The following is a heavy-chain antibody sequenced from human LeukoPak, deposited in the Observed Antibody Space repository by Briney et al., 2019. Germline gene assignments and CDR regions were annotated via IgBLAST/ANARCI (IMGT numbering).Heavy chain of an antibody. V-gene: IGHV3-30*03. J-gene: IGHJ4*02. CDR2: ISYDGSNK. Sequence: PGGSLRLSCAASGFTFSSYGMHWVRQAPGKGLEWVAVISYDGSNKYYADSVKGRFTISRDNSKNTLYLQMNSLRAEDTAVYYCAGHDSSGYYFGYWGQGTLVTVSS. CDR3: AGHDSSGYYFGY. CDR1: GFTFSSYG. D-gene: IGHD3-22*01.